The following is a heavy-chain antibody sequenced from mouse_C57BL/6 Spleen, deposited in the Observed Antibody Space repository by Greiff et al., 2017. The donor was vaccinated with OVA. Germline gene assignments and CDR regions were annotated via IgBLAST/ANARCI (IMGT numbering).Heavy chain of an antibody. CDR1: GYTFTSYW. J-gene: IGHJ2*01. CDR3: ARAGTGPSYYFDY. CDR2: IDPSDSYT. Sequence: QVQLQQPGAELVKPGASVKLSCKASGYTFTSYWMQWVKPRPGQGLEWIGEIDPSDSYTNYNQKFKGKATLTVDTSSSAAYMQLSSLTSEDSAVYYCARAGTGPSYYFDYWGQGTTLTVSS. D-gene: IGHD4-1*01. V-gene: IGHV1-50*01.